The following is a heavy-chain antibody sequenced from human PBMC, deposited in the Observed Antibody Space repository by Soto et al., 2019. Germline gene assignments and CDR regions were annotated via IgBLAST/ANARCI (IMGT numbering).Heavy chain of an antibody. CDR1: GYTLTSCG. V-gene: IGHV1-18*01. CDR2: INGYNGNT. J-gene: IGHJ3*02. D-gene: IGHD5-18*01. Sequence: ASVKVSCKASGYTLTSCGISWVRQAPGQGLEWMGWINGYNGNTNYAQKLQGRVTMTTDTSTSTAYMELRSLRSDDTAVYHCAREDTAISNAFDIWGQGTMVTVSS. CDR3: AREDTAISNAFDI.